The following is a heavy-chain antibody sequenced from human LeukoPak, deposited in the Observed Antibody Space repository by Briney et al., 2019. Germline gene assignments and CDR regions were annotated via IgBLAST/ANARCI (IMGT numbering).Heavy chain of an antibody. D-gene: IGHD2-21*02. CDR2: IYYSGST. V-gene: IGHV4-31*03. J-gene: IGHJ2*01. CDR3: ARTDIVVVTAIRYFDL. Sequence: SETLSLTCTVSGGSISSGGYYWSWIRQHPGKGLEWIGYIYYSGSTYYNPSLKSRVTISVDTSKNQFSLKLSSVTAADTAVYYCARTDIVVVTAIRYFDLWGRGTLLTVSS. CDR1: GGSISSGGYY.